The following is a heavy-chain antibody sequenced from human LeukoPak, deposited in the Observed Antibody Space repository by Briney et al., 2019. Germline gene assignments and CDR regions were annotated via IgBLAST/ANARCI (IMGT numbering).Heavy chain of an antibody. J-gene: IGHJ4*02. D-gene: IGHD6-13*01. CDR1: GFTFSGSA. V-gene: IGHV3-73*01. CDR3: SRLIEAASTSFDY. CDR2: IRNKANSYAT. Sequence: GGSLRLSCAASGFTFSGSAVHWVRQASGKGLEWVGRIRNKANSYATAYAASVNGRFTISRDDSKNTAYLHMNSLKIEDTAVYYCSRLIEAASTSFDYWGQGTLVTVSS.